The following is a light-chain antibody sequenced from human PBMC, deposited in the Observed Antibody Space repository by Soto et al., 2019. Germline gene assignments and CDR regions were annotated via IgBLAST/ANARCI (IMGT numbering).Light chain of an antibody. CDR3: QVGKV. CDR1: IIGTQS. CDR2: DGS. V-gene: IGLV3-21*02. J-gene: IGLJ2*01. Sequence: SYELTQPPSVSVAPGQTASIACGGHIIGTQSVHWYRQKPGQAPVLVVYDGSDRPSGIPERFSGSSSGNTATLTISRVEAGDEADYFCQVGKVFGGGTKVTVL.